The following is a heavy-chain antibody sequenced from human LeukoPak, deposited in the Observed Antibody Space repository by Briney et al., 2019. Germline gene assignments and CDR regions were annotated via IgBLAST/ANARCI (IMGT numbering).Heavy chain of an antibody. Sequence: GGSLRLSCAASGFSFSDFYMSWIRQAPGMGLEWISYIGTRSNPIYYADSVKGRFTISRDDAKNSLYLQMNSLRDEDTAVYFCAREARGSGRDFDYWGQGILVTVSS. CDR2: IGTRSNPI. V-gene: IGHV3-11*01. D-gene: IGHD1-26*01. J-gene: IGHJ4*02. CDR3: AREARGSGRDFDY. CDR1: GFSFSDFY.